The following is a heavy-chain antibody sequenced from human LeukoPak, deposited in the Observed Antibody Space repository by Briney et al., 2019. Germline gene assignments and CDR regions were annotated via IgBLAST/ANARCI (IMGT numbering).Heavy chain of an antibody. D-gene: IGHD6-13*01. CDR2: IIPIFGTA. V-gene: IGHV1-69*05. J-gene: IGHJ4*02. CDR1: GGTFSSYA. CDR3: ARGYIAAAGTMGY. Sequence: GASVKVSCKASGGTFSSYAISWVRQAPGQGLEWMGGIIPIFGTANYAQKFQGRVTITRDTSASTAYMELSSLRSEDTAVYYCARGYIAAAGTMGYWGQGTLVTVSS.